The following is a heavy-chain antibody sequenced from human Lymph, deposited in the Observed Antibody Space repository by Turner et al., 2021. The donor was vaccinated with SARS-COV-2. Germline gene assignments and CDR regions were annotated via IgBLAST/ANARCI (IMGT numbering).Heavy chain of an antibody. Sequence: QVQLVESGGGVVQPGRSLRLSCAASGFTFSSYGMHWVRQAPGKGREGVAVISYDGSNKYYADSVKGRFTISRDNSKNTLYLKMNSLRAEDTAVYYCAKVRSIFGVVIGGMDVWGQGTTVTVSS. J-gene: IGHJ6*02. V-gene: IGHV3-30*18. CDR1: GFTFSSYG. D-gene: IGHD3-3*01. CDR3: AKVRSIFGVVIGGMDV. CDR2: ISYDGSNK.